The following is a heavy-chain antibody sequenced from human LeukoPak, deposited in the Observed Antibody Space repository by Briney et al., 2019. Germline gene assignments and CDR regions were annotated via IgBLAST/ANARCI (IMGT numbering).Heavy chain of an antibody. CDR2: FDPEDGET. CDR1: GYTLTELS. V-gene: IGHV1-24*01. D-gene: IGHD6-6*01. J-gene: IGHJ4*02. Sequence: ASVKVSCKVSGYTLTELSMHWVRQAPGKGLEWMGGFDPEDGETIYAQKFQGRVTMTEDTSTDTAYMELSSLRSEDTAVYYCATVGTGSSSGLGYYFDYWGQGTLVTVSS. CDR3: ATVGTGSSSGLGYYFDY.